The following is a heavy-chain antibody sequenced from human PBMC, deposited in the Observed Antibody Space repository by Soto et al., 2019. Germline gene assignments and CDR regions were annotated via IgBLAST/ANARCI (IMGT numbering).Heavy chain of an antibody. CDR3: ARQASEGYSSSPFRY. Sequence: SETLSLTCTVSGGPITSGSYYWGWIRQPPGKGLEWIGSIYYSGRTGYNPSLKSRVTISIDTSKNQFSLKLSSVTVADTAVYYCARQASEGYSSSPFRYWGQGTLVTVSS. D-gene: IGHD6-6*01. J-gene: IGHJ4*02. CDR2: IYYSGRT. V-gene: IGHV4-39*01. CDR1: GGPITSGSYY.